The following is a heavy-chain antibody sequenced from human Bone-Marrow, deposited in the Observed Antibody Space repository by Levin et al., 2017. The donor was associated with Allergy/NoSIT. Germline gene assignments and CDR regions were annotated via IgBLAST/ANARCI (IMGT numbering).Heavy chain of an antibody. CDR1: GFTFSTYW. Sequence: GGSLRLSCAASGFTFSTYWMSWVRQAPGKGLEWVANIKEDGSETYYVGSVRGRFTISRDNTKNSMDLQMDSLRAEDTAVYYCARGERLSYGYYYFDFWGQGTLITVSS. J-gene: IGHJ4*02. CDR3: ARGERLSYGYYYFDF. D-gene: IGHD5-18*01. CDR2: IKEDGSET. V-gene: IGHV3-7*01.